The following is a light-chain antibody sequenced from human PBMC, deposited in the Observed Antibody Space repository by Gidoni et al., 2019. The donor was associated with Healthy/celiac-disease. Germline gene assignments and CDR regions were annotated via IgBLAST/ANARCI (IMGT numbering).Light chain of an antibody. Sequence: EIVLTQSPGTLSLSPGERATLSCRASQSVSSSYLDWYQQKHGQAPRLLIYDASSRATGIPDRFSGSGSGTDFTLTISRLEPEDFAVYYCQQYGSSPPITFGQGTRLEIK. J-gene: IGKJ5*01. V-gene: IGKV3-20*01. CDR1: QSVSSSY. CDR3: QQYGSSPPIT. CDR2: DAS.